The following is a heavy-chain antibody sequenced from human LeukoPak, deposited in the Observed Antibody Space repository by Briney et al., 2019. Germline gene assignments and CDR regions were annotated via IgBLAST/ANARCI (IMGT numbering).Heavy chain of an antibody. V-gene: IGHV4-59*01. Sequence: SETLSLTCTVSGGSISSYYWSWIRQPPGKGLEWIGYIYYSGSTNYNPSLKSRVTISVDTSKNQFSLKLSSVTAADTAMYYCAREPTNGNWFDPWGQGTLVTVSS. D-gene: IGHD1-1*01. CDR3: AREPTNGNWFDP. J-gene: IGHJ5*02. CDR1: GGSISSYY. CDR2: IYYSGST.